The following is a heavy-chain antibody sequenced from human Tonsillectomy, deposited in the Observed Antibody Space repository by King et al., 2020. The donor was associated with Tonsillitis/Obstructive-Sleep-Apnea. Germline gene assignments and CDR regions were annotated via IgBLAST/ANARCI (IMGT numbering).Heavy chain of an antibody. CDR2: FDPQDGKT. D-gene: IGHD3-3*01. Sequence: QLVQSGAEVKKPGSSVKVACKVSGHTLTDLSMHWVRQAPGKGLEWMGGFDPQDGKTIRAQKFQGRVTMTEDTSTDTASMELSSLRSDDTAVYFCDIVTYTTIGVVTSFQHWGQGTLVTVSS. CDR3: DIVTYTTIGVVTSFQH. V-gene: IGHV1-24*01. CDR1: GHTLTDLS. J-gene: IGHJ1*01.